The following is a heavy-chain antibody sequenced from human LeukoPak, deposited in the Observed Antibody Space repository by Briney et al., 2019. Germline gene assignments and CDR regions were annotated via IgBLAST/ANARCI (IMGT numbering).Heavy chain of an antibody. CDR1: GGSISSYY. CDR3: VSDNYGDYVPGLDY. J-gene: IGHJ4*02. Sequence: SETLSLTCAVSGGSISSYYWSWVRQPPGKGLEWVGYIYYSGGTNYNASLRSRVTISVDTSINQFSLTLSSVTAADTAGYYCVSDNYGDYVPGLDYWGQGTLVTVSS. V-gene: IGHV4-59*08. CDR2: IYYSGGT. D-gene: IGHD4-17*01.